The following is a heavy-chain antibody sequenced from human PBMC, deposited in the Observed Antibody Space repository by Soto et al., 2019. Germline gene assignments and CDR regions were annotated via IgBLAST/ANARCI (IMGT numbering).Heavy chain of an antibody. J-gene: IGHJ4*02. D-gene: IGHD1-26*01. CDR2: IIPIFGTA. CDR1: GGTFSSYA. Sequence: GASVKVSCKASGGTFSSYAISWVRQAPGQGLEWMGGIIPIFGTANYAQKFQGRVTITADESTSTAYMELSSLRSGDTAVYYCASPHSGSYLIHYWGQGTLVTVSS. V-gene: IGHV1-69*13. CDR3: ASPHSGSYLIHY.